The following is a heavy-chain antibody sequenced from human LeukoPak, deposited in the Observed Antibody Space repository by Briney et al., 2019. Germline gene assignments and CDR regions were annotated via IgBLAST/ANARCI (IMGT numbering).Heavy chain of an antibody. Sequence: GASVKVSCKASGYTFTSYGISWVRQAPGQGLEWMGWINPNSGGTNYAQKFQGRVTMTRDTSISTAYMELSRLRSDDTAVYYCARGRGIMTTVTTPDYWGQGTLVTVSS. J-gene: IGHJ4*02. V-gene: IGHV1-2*02. CDR1: GYTFTSYG. D-gene: IGHD4-17*01. CDR3: ARGRGIMTTVTTPDY. CDR2: INPNSGGT.